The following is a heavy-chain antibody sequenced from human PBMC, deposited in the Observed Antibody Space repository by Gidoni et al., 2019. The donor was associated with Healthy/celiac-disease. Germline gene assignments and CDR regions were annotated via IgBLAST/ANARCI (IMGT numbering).Heavy chain of an antibody. CDR3: ARAGQLATPGRVVY. CDR1: GGTFSSYA. V-gene: IGHV1-69*04. J-gene: IGHJ4*02. Sequence: QVQLVQSGAAVKKPGSSVKVSCKASGGTFSSYAISWVRQAPGQGLEWMGRIIPILGIANYAQKFQVRVTITADKSTSTAYMELRSLRSEDTAVYYCARAGQLATPGRVVYWGQGTLVTVSS. D-gene: IGHD6-6*01. CDR2: IIPILGIA.